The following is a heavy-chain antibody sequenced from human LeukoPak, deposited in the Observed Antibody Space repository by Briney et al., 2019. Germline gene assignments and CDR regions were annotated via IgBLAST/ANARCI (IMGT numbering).Heavy chain of an antibody. D-gene: IGHD2-21*02. CDR1: GYTFTGYY. CDR3: ARTPYCGGDCYSGLNWFDP. J-gene: IGHJ5*02. Sequence: APVKVSCKASGYTFTGYYMHWVRQAPGQGLEWMGWINPNSGGTNYAQKFQGRVTMTRDTSISTAYMELSRLRSDDTAVYYCARTPYCGGDCYSGLNWFDPWGQGTLVTVSS. V-gene: IGHV1-2*02. CDR2: INPNSGGT.